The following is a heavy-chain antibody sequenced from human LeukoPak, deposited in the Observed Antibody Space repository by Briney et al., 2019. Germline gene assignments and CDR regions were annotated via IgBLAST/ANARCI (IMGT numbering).Heavy chain of an antibody. V-gene: IGHV1-8*01. CDR1: GYTFTSYV. CDR3: ASFSVVTAAFDI. D-gene: IGHD2-21*02. Sequence: ASVKVSCKASGYTFTSYVINWVRQATGQGLEWMGWMDPNSGNTGYAQKFQGRVTMTRNTSISTAYMELSSLRSEDTAVYYCASFSVVTAAFDIWGQGTMVTVSS. CDR2: MDPNSGNT. J-gene: IGHJ3*02.